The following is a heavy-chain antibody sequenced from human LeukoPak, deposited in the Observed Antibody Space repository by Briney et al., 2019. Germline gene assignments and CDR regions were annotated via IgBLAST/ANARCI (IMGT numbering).Heavy chain of an antibody. J-gene: IGHJ6*03. D-gene: IGHD3-22*01. CDR2: INHSGNT. V-gene: IGHV4-34*01. CDR3: ARTVKYYYYYMDV. Sequence: SETLSLTCAVYGGSFGGYYWSWIRQPPGKGLEWIGEINHSGNTKQNPSLKSRVTISVDTPKNQFSLKVHSVTAADTAVYYCARTVKYYYYYMDVWGKGTTVTVSS. CDR1: GGSFGGYY.